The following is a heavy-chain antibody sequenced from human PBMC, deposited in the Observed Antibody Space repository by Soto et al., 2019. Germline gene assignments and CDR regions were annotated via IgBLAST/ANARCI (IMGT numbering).Heavy chain of an antibody. J-gene: IGHJ6*03. CDR2: IYYSGST. CDR1: GGSISSYY. CDR3: AREEVTTVTTGFNYYYYYYMDV. V-gene: IGHV4-59*01. Sequence: SETLSLTCTVSGGSISSYYWSWIRQPPGKGLEWIGYIYYSGSTNYNPSLKSRVTISVDTSKNQFSLKLSSVTAADTAVYCCAREEVTTVTTGFNYYYYYYMDVWGKGTTVTVSS. D-gene: IGHD4-4*01.